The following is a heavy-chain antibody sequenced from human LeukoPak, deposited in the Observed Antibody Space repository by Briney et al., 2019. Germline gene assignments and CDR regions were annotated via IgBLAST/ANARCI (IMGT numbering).Heavy chain of an antibody. J-gene: IGHJ6*03. Sequence: PSQTLSLTCTVSGGSISSGGYYWSWIRQHSGKGLEWIGYIYYSGSTYYNPSLKSRVTISVDTSKNQFSLKLSSVTAADTAVYYCARCIAAREDYYYYYMDVWGKGTTVTVSS. V-gene: IGHV4-31*03. D-gene: IGHD6-6*01. CDR1: GGSISSGGYY. CDR3: ARCIAAREDYYYYYMDV. CDR2: IYYSGST.